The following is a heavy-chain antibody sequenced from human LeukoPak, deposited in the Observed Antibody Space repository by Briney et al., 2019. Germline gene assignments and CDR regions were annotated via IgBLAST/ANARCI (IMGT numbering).Heavy chain of an antibody. Sequence: PSETLSLTCTVSGGSISNYYWSWIRQPPGKGLEWIGYIYFSGSTNYNPSLKSRVTISVDTSKNQFSLKLSSVTAADTAVYYCARHDEAAPRDHSDYWGQGTQVIVSS. J-gene: IGHJ4*02. D-gene: IGHD6-13*01. CDR1: GGSISNYY. V-gene: IGHV4-59*08. CDR2: IYFSGST. CDR3: ARHDEAAPRDHSDY.